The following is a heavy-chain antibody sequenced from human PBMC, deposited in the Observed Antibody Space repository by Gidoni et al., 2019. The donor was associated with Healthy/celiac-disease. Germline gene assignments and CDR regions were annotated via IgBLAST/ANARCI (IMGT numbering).Heavy chain of an antibody. CDR3: ARDGYNPHDAFDI. J-gene: IGHJ3*02. CDR2: IIPIFGTA. CDR1: VGTFSSYA. V-gene: IGHV1-69*01. D-gene: IGHD5-12*01. Sequence: QVHLVQSGSEVNKPGSSVKVSFKSSVGTFSSYAISWVRQAPGQGLEWMGGIIPIFGTANYAQKFQGRVTITADESTSTAYMELSSLRSEDTAVYYCARDGYNPHDAFDIWGQGTMVTVSS.